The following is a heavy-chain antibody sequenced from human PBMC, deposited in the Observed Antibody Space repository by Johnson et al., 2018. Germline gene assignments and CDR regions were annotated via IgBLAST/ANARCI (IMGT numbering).Heavy chain of an antibody. CDR1: GFTFSSYS. V-gene: IGHV3-48*02. J-gene: IGHJ3*02. CDR3: VRDGYYDSSGYPTMKDAFDI. CDR2: ISSSSSTI. Sequence: VQLVESGGGLVQPGGSLRLSCAASGFTFSSYSMNWFRQAPGKGLEWVSYISSSSSTIYYADSVKGRFTISRDNAKNSLYLQSNSLIDEDTAVYYCVRDGYYDSSGYPTMKDAFDIWGQGTMVTVSS. D-gene: IGHD3-22*01.